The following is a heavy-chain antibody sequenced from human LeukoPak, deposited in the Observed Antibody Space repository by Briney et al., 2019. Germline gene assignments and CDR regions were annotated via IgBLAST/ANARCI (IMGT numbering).Heavy chain of an antibody. CDR3: ARGTGTYFDY. V-gene: IGHV3-13*01. J-gene: IGHJ4*02. D-gene: IGHD3/OR15-3a*01. Sequence: PGGSLRLSCAASRFTFSTYDMHWVRQVTGKGLEWVSVIGAAGDTYYSGSVQGRFTISREIAKNSLFLQMNSLRAGDTAVYYCARGTGTYFDYWGQGTLVTVSS. CDR2: IGAAGDT. CDR1: RFTFSTYD.